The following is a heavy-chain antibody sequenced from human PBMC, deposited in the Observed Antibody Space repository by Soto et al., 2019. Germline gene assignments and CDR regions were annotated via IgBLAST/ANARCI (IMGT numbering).Heavy chain of an antibody. CDR1: GGSISSSSYY. D-gene: IGHD2-21*02. CDR3: ARVVVVTAIHYYGMDV. Sequence: PSETLSLTCTVSGGSISSSSYYWGWIRQPPGKGLEWIGYIYYSGSTYYNPSLKSRVTISVDTSKNQFSLKLSSVTAADTAVYYCARVVVVTAIHYYGMDVWGQGTTVTVSS. J-gene: IGHJ6*02. V-gene: IGHV4-31*03. CDR2: IYYSGST.